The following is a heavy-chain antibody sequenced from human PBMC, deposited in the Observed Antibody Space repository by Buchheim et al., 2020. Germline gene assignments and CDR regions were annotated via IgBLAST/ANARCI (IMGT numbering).Heavy chain of an antibody. CDR3: AKDVLRYFDWTYPENWFDP. Sequence: QVQLVESGGGVVQPGRSLRLSCAASGFTFSSYGMHWVRQAPGKGLEWVAVISYDGSNKYYADSVKGRFTISRDNSKNTLYLQMNSLRAEDTAVYYCAKDVLRYFDWTYPENWFDPWGQGTL. CDR1: GFTFSSYG. V-gene: IGHV3-30*18. D-gene: IGHD3-9*01. J-gene: IGHJ5*02. CDR2: ISYDGSNK.